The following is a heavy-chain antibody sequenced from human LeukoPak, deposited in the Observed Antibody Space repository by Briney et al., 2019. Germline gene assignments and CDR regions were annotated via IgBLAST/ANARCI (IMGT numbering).Heavy chain of an antibody. D-gene: IGHD3-22*01. CDR2: IYPSGST. J-gene: IGHJ6*03. V-gene: IGHV4-4*07. CDR1: GGSIISYY. Sequence: SETLSLTCTVSGGSIISYYWGWVRQSAGKGLEWIGRIYPSGSTEYNTSLKSRVTMSVDMSKKQFSLKLTSVTAADTAVYYCARLKFYDSTGYTPGYYMDVWGKGTTVTVSS. CDR3: ARLKFYDSTGYTPGYYMDV.